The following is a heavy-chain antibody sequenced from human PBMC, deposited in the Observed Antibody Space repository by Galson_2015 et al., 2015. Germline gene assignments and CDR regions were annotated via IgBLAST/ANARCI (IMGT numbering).Heavy chain of an antibody. D-gene: IGHD2-2*01. V-gene: IGHV4-61*02. Sequence: TLSLTCTVSGGSISSGSYYWSWIRQPAGKGLEWIGRIYTSGSTSYNPSLKSRVTISVDTTKNQFSMKLSSVTAADTAVYYCARGTPDYYYYYGMDVWGQGTTVTVSS. CDR1: GGSISSGSYY. CDR2: IYTSGST. CDR3: ARGTPDYYYYYGMDV. J-gene: IGHJ6*02.